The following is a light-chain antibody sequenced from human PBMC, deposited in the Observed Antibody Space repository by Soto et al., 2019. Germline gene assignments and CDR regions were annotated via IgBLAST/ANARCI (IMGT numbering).Light chain of an antibody. CDR2: EVN. CDR1: SSDIGPYDY. J-gene: IGLJ1*01. CDR3: VSFNTTSTHV. Sequence: QSALTQPASLSGSPGQSITISCTGTSSDIGPYDYVSWFQQHPGKAPKLMMCEVNYRPSGVSNRFSGYKSGNTAYLNISGLQVEDEAEYPCVSFNTTSTHVFGTGTKGIV. V-gene: IGLV2-14*01.